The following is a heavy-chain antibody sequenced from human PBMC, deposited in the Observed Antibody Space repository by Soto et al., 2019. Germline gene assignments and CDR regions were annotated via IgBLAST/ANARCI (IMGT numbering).Heavy chain of an antibody. CDR3: ATDIPGYDFWSGYYKGAFDI. D-gene: IGHD3-3*01. J-gene: IGHJ3*02. CDR1: GSTFSSFW. Sequence: PGGSLRLSCAGSGSTFSSFWMHWVRQAPGKGLVWVSHINSDGSRINYADSVKGRFTISRDNARNILYLQMNSLRVEDTAVYYCATDIPGYDFWSGYYKGAFDIWGQGTMVTVSS. CDR2: INSDGSRI. V-gene: IGHV3-74*01.